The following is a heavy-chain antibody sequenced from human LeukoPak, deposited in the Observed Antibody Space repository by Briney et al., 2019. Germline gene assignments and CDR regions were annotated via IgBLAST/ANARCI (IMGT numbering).Heavy chain of an antibody. CDR2: IYPGDSDT. CDR1: GYSFTNYW. Sequence: GESLKISCKGSGYSFTNYWIGWVRQMPGKGLEWMGIIYPGDSDTRYTPSFQGQVTISADKSISTAYLQWSSLKASDTAMYYCARGKDYDFWSGFSPFDYWGQGTLVTVSS. CDR3: ARGKDYDFWSGFSPFDY. D-gene: IGHD3-3*01. V-gene: IGHV5-51*01. J-gene: IGHJ4*02.